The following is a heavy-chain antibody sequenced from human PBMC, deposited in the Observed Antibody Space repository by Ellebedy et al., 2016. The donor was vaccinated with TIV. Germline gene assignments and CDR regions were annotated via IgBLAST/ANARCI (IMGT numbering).Heavy chain of an antibody. CDR1: GFTFSSYT. V-gene: IGHV3-30-3*01. CDR2: MSYDGTYK. D-gene: IGHD2-21*02. J-gene: IGHJ4*02. Sequence: PGGSLRLSCAASGFTFSSYTMHWVRQAPGKGLEWVAAMSYDGTYKYYADSVKGRFTISRDNSKNTLSLQMNSLRADDTAVYYCARHGEIVVVTDMLDYWGQGTQVTVSS. CDR3: ARHGEIVVVTDMLDY.